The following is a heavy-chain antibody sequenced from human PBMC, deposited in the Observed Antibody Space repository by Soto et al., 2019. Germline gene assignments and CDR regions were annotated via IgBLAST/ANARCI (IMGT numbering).Heavy chain of an antibody. J-gene: IGHJ3*02. D-gene: IGHD7-27*01. CDR2: ISSSSSYI. V-gene: IGHV3-21*01. CDR3: ARVSGLDAFDI. Sequence: PGGSLRLSCTASGFTFSSYSMNWVRQAPGKGLEWVSSISSSSSYIYYADSVKGRFTISRDNAKNSLYLQMNSLRAEDTAVYYCARVSGLDAFDIWGQGTXVTVSS. CDR1: GFTFSSYS.